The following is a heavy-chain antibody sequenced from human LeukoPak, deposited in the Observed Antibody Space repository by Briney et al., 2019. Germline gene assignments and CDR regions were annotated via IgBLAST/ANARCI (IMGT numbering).Heavy chain of an antibody. CDR1: GYTFTIYD. CDR2: MNPNSGNT. D-gene: IGHD6-13*01. CDR3: ARGRIAAAATFDY. V-gene: IGHV1-8*01. J-gene: IGHJ4*02. Sequence: ASVKVSFKASGYTFTIYDINGVRQAAGQGGEGMGWMNPNSGNTGYAQKFPRRLTMTPNTSITTAYMELTSLRSEDTAVYYCARGRIAAAATFDYWGQGTLVTVSS.